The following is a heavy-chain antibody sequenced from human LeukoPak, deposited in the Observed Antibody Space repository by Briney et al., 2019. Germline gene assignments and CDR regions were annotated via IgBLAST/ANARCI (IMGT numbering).Heavy chain of an antibody. Sequence: PGGSLRLSCAASGFTFSSHGMHWVRQTPAKGLEWVAFIRYDGSNKYYADYVKGRFIMSRDNSKNTLFLQMNSLRPEDTAVYYCAKGGKCDILTGYRRSRLLGDFWGQGTLVTVSS. V-gene: IGHV3-30*02. CDR3: AKGGKCDILTGYRRSRLLGDF. CDR1: GFTFSSHG. D-gene: IGHD3-9*01. CDR2: IRYDGSNK. J-gene: IGHJ4*02.